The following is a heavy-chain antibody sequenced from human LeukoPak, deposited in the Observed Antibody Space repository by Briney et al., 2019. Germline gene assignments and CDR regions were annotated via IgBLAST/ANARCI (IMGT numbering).Heavy chain of an antibody. CDR1: GYSISSGYY. CDR3: ARREWLFHPLDWFDP. Sequence: SETLSLTCAVSGYSISSGYYWGWIRQPPGKGLGWIGSIYHSGSSYYNPSLKGRVTLQVDTPKNQFSLTPSSVTAADTAVYYCARREWLFHPLDWFDPWGQGTLVTVSS. V-gene: IGHV4-38-2*01. J-gene: IGHJ5*02. D-gene: IGHD3-3*01. CDR2: IYHSGSS.